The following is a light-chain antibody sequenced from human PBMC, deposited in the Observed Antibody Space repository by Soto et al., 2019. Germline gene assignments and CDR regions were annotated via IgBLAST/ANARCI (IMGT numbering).Light chain of an antibody. J-gene: IGLJ1*01. CDR3: CSYAGSYTYV. V-gene: IGLV2-11*01. CDR2: DVS. CDR1: SSDDGGYNY. Sequence: QSVLTQPRSVSGSPGQSVTISCTGTSSDDGGYNYVSWYQQHPGKAPKLMIYDVSKRPSGVPDRYSGSKSGNTASLTISGIQFEDEADYYCCSYAGSYTYVFGTGTKVTV.